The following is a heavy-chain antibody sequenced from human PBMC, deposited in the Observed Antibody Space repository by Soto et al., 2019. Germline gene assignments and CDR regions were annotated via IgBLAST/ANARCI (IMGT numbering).Heavy chain of an antibody. CDR2: INHGDSES. J-gene: IGHJ4*02. Sequence: VECVTISCKASGYSFSNYCIVWVRQMPGKGLEWMAIINHGDSESRYSPSFQGRVTISADKSIRTAYLQWNSLKASDTAMYYCARHSNNYVAHWGQGTMVTVSS. CDR1: GYSFSNYC. D-gene: IGHD4-4*01. CDR3: ARHSNNYVAH. V-gene: IGHV5-51*01.